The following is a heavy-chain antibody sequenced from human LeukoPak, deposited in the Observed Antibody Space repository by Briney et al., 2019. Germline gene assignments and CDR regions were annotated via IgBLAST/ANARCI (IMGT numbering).Heavy chain of an antibody. V-gene: IGHV3-23*01. CDR2: IRSSGST. J-gene: IGHJ4*02. D-gene: IGHD3-10*01. CDR3: GKTIWSGQNPDYIDD. CDR1: GFSFSSYA. Sequence: PGGSLRLSCAASGFSFSSYAMSWGRQAPRKGLEWVSSIRSSGSTYYAPSVKGRLTISRDTSKNTLFLQMDSLRGEDTAVYYCGKTIWSGQNPDYIDDWGREPWSPSPQ.